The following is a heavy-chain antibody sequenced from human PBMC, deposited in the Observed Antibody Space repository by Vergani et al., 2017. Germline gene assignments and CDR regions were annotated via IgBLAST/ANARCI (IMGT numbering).Heavy chain of an antibody. J-gene: IGHJ6*02. CDR2: INPSGGST. D-gene: IGHD6-19*01. CDR1: GYTFTSYY. CDR3: AKVDSSGWYAPYYGMDV. Sequence: QVQLVQSGAEVKKPGASVKVSCKASGYTFTSYYMHWVRQAPGQGLEWMGIINPSGGSTSYAQKFQGRVTMTRDTSTSTVYMELSSLRSEDTAVYYCAKVDSSGWYAPYYGMDVWGQGTTVTVSS. V-gene: IGHV1-46*01.